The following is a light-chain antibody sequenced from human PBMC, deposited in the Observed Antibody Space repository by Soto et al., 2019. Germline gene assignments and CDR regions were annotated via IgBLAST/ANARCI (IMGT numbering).Light chain of an antibody. CDR3: QQRSNWPLT. Sequence: EIVFTHPPATLSLSPCERATLSCSASQSVSSYLAWYQQKPGQAPRLLIYDASNRATGIPARFSGSGSGTDFTLTISSLEPEDFAVYYCQQRSNWPLTFGGGTKVDIK. V-gene: IGKV3-11*01. CDR2: DAS. J-gene: IGKJ4*01. CDR1: QSVSSY.